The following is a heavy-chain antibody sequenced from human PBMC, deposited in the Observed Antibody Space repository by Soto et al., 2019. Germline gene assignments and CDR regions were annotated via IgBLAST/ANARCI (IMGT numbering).Heavy chain of an antibody. Sequence: QVQLVESGGGVVQPGRSLRLSCAASGFTFSSYGMHWVRKAPGKGLEWVAVISYEGSNKFYADSVKGRFTISRDNSKNTLDLQMNSLRTEDSAVDNCAKKGSPGIAAAPLASWGQGTLVTVSS. V-gene: IGHV3-30*18. CDR2: ISYEGSNK. CDR1: GFTFSSYG. CDR3: AKKGSPGIAAAPLAS. D-gene: IGHD6-13*01. J-gene: IGHJ5*02.